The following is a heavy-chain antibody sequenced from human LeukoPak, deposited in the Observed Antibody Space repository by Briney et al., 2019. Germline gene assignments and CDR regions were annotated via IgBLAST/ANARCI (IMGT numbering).Heavy chain of an antibody. Sequence: GGSLRLSCAASGFPFDDYGMSWVRQTPGKGLEWVSGINWNGVSTGYADSVKGRITISRDNAKNSLYLQVNSLRAEDTALYYCTRDLERFLEWHDAFDIWGQGTMVTVSS. V-gene: IGHV3-20*04. CDR2: INWNGVST. D-gene: IGHD3-3*01. J-gene: IGHJ3*02. CDR1: GFPFDDYG. CDR3: TRDLERFLEWHDAFDI.